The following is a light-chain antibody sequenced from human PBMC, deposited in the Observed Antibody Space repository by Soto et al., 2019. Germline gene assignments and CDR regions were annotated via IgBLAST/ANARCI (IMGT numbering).Light chain of an antibody. J-gene: IGKJ5*01. CDR3: QQYGSSPIT. Sequence: EIGLTQSPGTLSLSPGERATLSCRASQSVSSTYLAWYQQKPGQAPRLLIYGAFSRATGTPDRFSGSGSGTDFTLTINRLEPEDFAVYYCQQYGSSPITFGQGTRLEIK. CDR2: GAF. V-gene: IGKV3-20*01. CDR1: QSVSSTY.